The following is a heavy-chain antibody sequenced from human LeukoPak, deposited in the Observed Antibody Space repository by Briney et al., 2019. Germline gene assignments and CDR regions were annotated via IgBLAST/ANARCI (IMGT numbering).Heavy chain of an antibody. V-gene: IGHV3-23*01. J-gene: IGHJ4*02. Sequence: GGSLRLSCAPSGFTLSTSAMNWVRQAPGKRLEWVSGIGARGVTTFYADSVKGRFTISRDNSKNTLFLQMNSLRAEDTAVYYCAKVDKYVDGSSGYNYLTYWGQGTLATVSS. D-gene: IGHD3-22*01. CDR2: IGARGVTT. CDR3: AKVDKYVDGSSGYNYLTY. CDR1: GFTLSTSA.